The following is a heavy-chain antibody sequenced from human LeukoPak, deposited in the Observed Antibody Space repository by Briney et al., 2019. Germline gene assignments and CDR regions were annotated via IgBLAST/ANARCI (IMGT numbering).Heavy chain of an antibody. J-gene: IGHJ4*02. V-gene: IGHV4-34*01. CDR2: INQSGNT. CDR1: GGSFSGFY. CDR3: ARGTDRSKAGDH. Sequence: SETLSLTCAVDGGSFSGFYWSWIRQTAGKGLEWIGEINQSGNTNYNPSLTDYNPSLKSRVSISVDTSKKQLSLKLSSVTAADTAFYYCARGTDRSKAGDHWGQGTLVTVSS. D-gene: IGHD4-11*01.